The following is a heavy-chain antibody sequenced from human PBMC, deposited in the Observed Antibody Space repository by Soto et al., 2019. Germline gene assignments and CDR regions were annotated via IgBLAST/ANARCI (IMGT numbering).Heavy chain of an antibody. J-gene: IGHJ5*02. V-gene: IGHV3-23*01. D-gene: IGHD1-1*01. CDR3: AKGGTGAVDWFDP. CDR1: GFTFSNSA. Sequence: GGSLRLSCAASGFTFSNSAMSWVRQAPGKGLEWVSTIRTSGGTTYYADSVKGRFTISRDNSRNTLYLQMNSLRVEDTAVYYCAKGGTGAVDWFDPWGQGTLVTVSS. CDR2: IRTSGGTT.